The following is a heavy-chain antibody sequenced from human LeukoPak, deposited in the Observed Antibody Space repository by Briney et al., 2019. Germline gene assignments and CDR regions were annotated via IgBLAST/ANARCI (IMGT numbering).Heavy chain of an antibody. CDR2: ISSSSSYI. D-gene: IGHD2-15*01. CDR1: GFTFSSYS. J-gene: IGHJ5*02. CDR3: ARGGITPERDWFDP. Sequence: GGSLRLSCAASGFTFSSYSMNWVRQAPGKGLEWVSSISSSSSYIYYADSVKGRFTISRDNAKNSLYLQMNSLRAEDTAVYYCARGGITPERDWFDPWGQGTLVTVSS. V-gene: IGHV3-21*01.